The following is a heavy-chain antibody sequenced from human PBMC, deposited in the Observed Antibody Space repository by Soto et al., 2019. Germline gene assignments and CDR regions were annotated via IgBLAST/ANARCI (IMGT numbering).Heavy chain of an antibody. Sequence: QVQLVESGGGVVQPGRSLRLSCAASGFTFSKFGMHWLRQAPGRGLEWVAGISNDGSDEYYVDSVKGRFNISRDNSKITLSLLMNSLRFEDTAVYFCAKDRRKWGDSPFEKWGQGTLVTVSS. CDR3: AKDRRKWGDSPFEK. V-gene: IGHV3-30*18. J-gene: IGHJ4*02. CDR2: ISNDGSDE. D-gene: IGHD2-21*02. CDR1: GFTFSKFG.